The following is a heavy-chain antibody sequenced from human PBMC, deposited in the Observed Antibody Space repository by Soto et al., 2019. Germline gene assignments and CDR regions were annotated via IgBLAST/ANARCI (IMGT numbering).Heavy chain of an antibody. CDR3: ARVLGFTIFGVVSEPDYYYGMDV. Sequence: QVQLVQSGAEVKKPGASVKVSCKASGYTFTSYDINWVRQATGQGLEWMGWMNPNSGNTGYAQKFQGRVTMTRNTSISTAYMELSSLRSEDTAVYYCARVLGFTIFGVVSEPDYYYGMDVWGQGTTVTVSS. V-gene: IGHV1-8*01. J-gene: IGHJ6*02. CDR1: GYTFTSYD. D-gene: IGHD3-3*01. CDR2: MNPNSGNT.